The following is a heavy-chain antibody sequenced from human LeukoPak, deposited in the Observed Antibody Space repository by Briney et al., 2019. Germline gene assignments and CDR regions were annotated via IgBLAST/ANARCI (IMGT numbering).Heavy chain of an antibody. J-gene: IGHJ4*02. CDR1: GGSISSYY. V-gene: IGHV4-59*01. D-gene: IGHD5/OR15-5a*01. Sequence: SETLSLTCTVSGGSISSYYWSWIRQPPGKGLEWIGYTYYSGSTNYNPSLKSRVTISVDTSKNQFSLKLSSVTAADTAVYYCAGSVYDSHFAYWGQGTLVTVSS. CDR2: TYYSGST. CDR3: AGSVYDSHFAY.